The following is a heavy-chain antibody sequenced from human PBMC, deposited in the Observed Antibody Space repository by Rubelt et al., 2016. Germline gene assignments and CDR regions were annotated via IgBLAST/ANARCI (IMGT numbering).Heavy chain of an antibody. V-gene: IGHV4-34*01. Sequence: QVQLQQWGAGLLKPSETLSLICAVYSGSFSGYYWTWIPQPPGKGLEWIGEINHSGSTNYNPSLKSRVTISVDTSKNQFSLNLSSVTAAVTAVYYCARGHYTRVGRASLHYWGQGTLFTVSS. D-gene: IGHD1-26*01. CDR2: INHSGST. J-gene: IGHJ4*02. CDR1: SGSFSGYY. CDR3: ARGHYTRVGRASLHY.